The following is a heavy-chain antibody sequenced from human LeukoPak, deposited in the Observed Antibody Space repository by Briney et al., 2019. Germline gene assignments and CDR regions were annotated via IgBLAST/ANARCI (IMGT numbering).Heavy chain of an antibody. CDR3: ARGRQQLPYYFDY. D-gene: IGHD6-13*01. Sequence: TQTLSLTCTVSGGSISSGGYYWSWIRQPPGKGLEWIGYIYHSGSTDYNPSLKSRVTISVDTSKNQFSLKLSSVTAADTAVYYCARGRQQLPYYFDYWGQGTLVTVSS. J-gene: IGHJ4*02. CDR2: IYHSGST. CDR1: GGSISSGGYY. V-gene: IGHV4-30-2*01.